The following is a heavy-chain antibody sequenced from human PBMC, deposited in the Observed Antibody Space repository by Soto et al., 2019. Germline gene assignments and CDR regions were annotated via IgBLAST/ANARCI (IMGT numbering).Heavy chain of an antibody. D-gene: IGHD3-10*01. Sequence: GGSLRLSCAASGFSFSRYDMTGVRQAPGKGLEWVSAISGRGGGTNYGGSVKGRFIISRDNCKNTLFMQMNSLRVEDTAVYYCAIRGLSKSEVRGYFDYWGRGTLVTVSS. J-gene: IGHJ4*02. CDR2: ISGRGGGT. CDR3: AIRGLSKSEVRGYFDY. V-gene: IGHV3-23*01. CDR1: GFSFSRYD.